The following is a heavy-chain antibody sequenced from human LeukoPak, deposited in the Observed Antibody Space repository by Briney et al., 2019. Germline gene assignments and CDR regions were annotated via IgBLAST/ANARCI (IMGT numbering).Heavy chain of an antibody. CDR2: ISSSGGRT. J-gene: IGHJ1*01. D-gene: IGHD3-10*01. CDR1: GFTFSSYG. V-gene: IGHV3-23*01. CDR3: AKEGLITMLTYFQH. Sequence: GGSLRLSCAASGFTFSSYGLSWVRQAPGKGLEWVSTISSSGGRTYYADSVRGRFTISRDNSKNTLYLQMNSLRAEDTAVYYCAKEGLITMLTYFQHWGQGTLVTVSS.